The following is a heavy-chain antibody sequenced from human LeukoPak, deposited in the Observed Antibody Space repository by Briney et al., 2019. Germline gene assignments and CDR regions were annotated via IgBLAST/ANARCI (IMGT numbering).Heavy chain of an antibody. Sequence: PGGSLRLSCAASGFTFSSYAMHWVRQAPGKGLEWVAVISYDGSNKYYADSVKGRFTISRDNSKNTLYLQMNSLRAEDTAVYYCARESSGSQGYFDYWGQGTLVTVSS. CDR3: ARESSGSQGYFDY. D-gene: IGHD1-26*01. V-gene: IGHV3-30-3*01. CDR2: ISYDGSNK. CDR1: GFTFSSYA. J-gene: IGHJ4*02.